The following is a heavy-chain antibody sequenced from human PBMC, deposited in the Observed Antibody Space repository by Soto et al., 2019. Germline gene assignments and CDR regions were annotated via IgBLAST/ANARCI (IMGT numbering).Heavy chain of an antibody. V-gene: IGHV1-2*04. Sequence: ASGKVSCKGSGYTFTGYYMHWVRQAPGQGLEWMGWINPNSGGTNYAQKFQGWVTMTRDTSISTAYMELSRLRSDDTAVYYCARDLNRLTGAYYYYGMDVWGQGTTVTVSS. CDR2: INPNSGGT. D-gene: IGHD7-27*01. CDR3: ARDLNRLTGAYYYYGMDV. CDR1: GYTFTGYY. J-gene: IGHJ6*02.